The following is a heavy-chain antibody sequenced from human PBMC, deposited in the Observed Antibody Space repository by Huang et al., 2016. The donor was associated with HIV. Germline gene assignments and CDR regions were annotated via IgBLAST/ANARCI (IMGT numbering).Heavy chain of an antibody. CDR3: ATGFDTYYDI. CDR1: GYTLTELS. Sequence: QVQLVQSGAEVKKPGASVKVSCKVSGYTLTELSIHWVRQAPGKGLEWMGGFAPEQGETNYAPNFQGRVTMTEDTSTDTAYMELNSLRSEDTAVYYCATGFDTYYDIWGQGTMVIDSS. D-gene: IGHD2-21*01. V-gene: IGHV1-24*01. CDR2: FAPEQGET. J-gene: IGHJ3*02.